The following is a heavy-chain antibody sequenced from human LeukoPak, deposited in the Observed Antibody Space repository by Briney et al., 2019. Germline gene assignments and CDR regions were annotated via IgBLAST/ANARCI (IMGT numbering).Heavy chain of an antibody. J-gene: IGHJ4*02. CDR3: AISGYYKPFDY. CDR2: INHSGST. CDR1: GGSFSGYY. D-gene: IGHD3-22*01. V-gene: IGHV4-34*01. Sequence: PSETLSLTCAVYGGSFSGYYWSWIRQPPGKGLEWIGEINHSGSTNYNPSLKSRVTISVDTSKNQFSLKLSSVTAADTAVYYCAISGYYKPFDYWGQGTLVTVSS.